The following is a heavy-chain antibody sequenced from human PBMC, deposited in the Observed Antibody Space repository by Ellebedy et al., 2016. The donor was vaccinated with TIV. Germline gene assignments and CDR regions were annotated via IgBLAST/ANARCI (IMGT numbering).Heavy chain of an antibody. V-gene: IGHV3-7*03. CDR1: GLTFSRYW. J-gene: IGHJ4*02. CDR3: ARGSGYCSSTSCSGETD. Sequence: PGGSLRLSCVDSGLTFSRYWMSWVRQTPGRGLEWVANIKQDGSDKNYVDSVKGRFTIPRDNAKNSLYLQMNSLSADDTAVYYCARGSGYCSSTSCSGETDWGQGTPVTVSS. D-gene: IGHD2-2*01. CDR2: IKQDGSDK.